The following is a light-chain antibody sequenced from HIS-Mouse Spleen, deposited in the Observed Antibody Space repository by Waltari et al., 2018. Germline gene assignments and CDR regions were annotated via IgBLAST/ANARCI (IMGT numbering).Light chain of an antibody. CDR1: NIGSKS. V-gene: IGLV3-21*03. CDR2: DDS. Sequence: SYVLTQPPSVSVAPGKTARITCGGNNIGSKSVHWYQQKPGQAPVLVVYDDSNRPSGVPARFSGSNSGNTATLTISRVEDGDEADDYCQVWDSSSDHVVFGGGTKLTVL. J-gene: IGLJ2*01. CDR3: QVWDSSSDHVV.